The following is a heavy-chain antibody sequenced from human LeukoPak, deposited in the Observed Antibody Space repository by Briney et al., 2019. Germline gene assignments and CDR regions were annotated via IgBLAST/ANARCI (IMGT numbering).Heavy chain of an antibody. D-gene: IGHD5-18*01. J-gene: IGHJ4*02. CDR3: ARGSGYSYGYLYY. CDR1: GYTFTSYA. Sequence: ASVTVSCTASGYTFTSYAMHWVRQAPGQRLEWMGWINAGNGNTKYSQKFQGRVTITRDTSASTAYMELSSLRSEDTAVYYCARGSGYSYGYLYYWGQGTLVTVSS. CDR2: INAGNGNT. V-gene: IGHV1-3*01.